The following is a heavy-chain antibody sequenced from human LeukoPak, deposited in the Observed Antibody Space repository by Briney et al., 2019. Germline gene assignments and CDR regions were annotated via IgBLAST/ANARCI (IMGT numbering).Heavy chain of an antibody. V-gene: IGHV1-69*01. D-gene: IGHD1-26*01. CDR1: GGTFSSYA. J-gene: IGHJ4*02. CDR2: IIPIFGTA. Sequence: SVKVSCKASGGTFSSYAISWVRPAPGQGLEWMGGIIPIFGTANYAQKFQGRVTITADESTSTAYMELSSLRSEDTAVYYCASIVGATYHYFDYWGQGTLVTVSS. CDR3: ASIVGATYHYFDY.